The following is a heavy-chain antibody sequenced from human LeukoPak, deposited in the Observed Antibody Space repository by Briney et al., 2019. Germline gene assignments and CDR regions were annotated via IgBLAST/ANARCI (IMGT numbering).Heavy chain of an antibody. J-gene: IGHJ5*02. Sequence: GASVKVSCKASGYTFTGYYMHWVRQAPGQGLEWMGWINPNSGGTNYAQKFQGRVTMTRDTSISTAYMELSRLRSDDTAVYYCARDHQSIAARVSPFDPWGQGTLVTVSS. D-gene: IGHD6-6*01. V-gene: IGHV1-2*02. CDR3: ARDHQSIAARVSPFDP. CDR1: GYTFTGYY. CDR2: INPNSGGT.